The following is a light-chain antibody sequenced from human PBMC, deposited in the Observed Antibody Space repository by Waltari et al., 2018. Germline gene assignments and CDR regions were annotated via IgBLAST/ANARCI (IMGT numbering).Light chain of an antibody. CDR3: ATWDNSLTDVV. Sequence: QSVLTQPPSVSAAPGQNVTISCSGGTSNIGNYYLSWYQHLPGAAPKPLIYDNDKRPSGIPDRFSASRSGTSATLGITGLQIGDEADYYCATWDNSLTDVVFGGGTKLTVL. CDR1: TSNIGNYY. J-gene: IGLJ2*01. V-gene: IGLV1-51*01. CDR2: DND.